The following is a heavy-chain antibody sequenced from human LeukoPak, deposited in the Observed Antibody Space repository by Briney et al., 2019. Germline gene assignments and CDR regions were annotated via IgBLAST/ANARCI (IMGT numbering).Heavy chain of an antibody. CDR3: AGGGIAVAGTFRY. D-gene: IGHD6-19*01. J-gene: IGHJ4*02. Sequence: GASQTLVCAASGFTFSSYEMIWVRQATGKGLEWVSYISSSGSTIYYADSVKGRFTISRDNANNSLHLQINSLRAEDTAVYYCAGGGIAVAGTFRYWGQGTLVTVSS. CDR2: ISSSGSTI. CDR1: GFTFSSYE. V-gene: IGHV3-48*03.